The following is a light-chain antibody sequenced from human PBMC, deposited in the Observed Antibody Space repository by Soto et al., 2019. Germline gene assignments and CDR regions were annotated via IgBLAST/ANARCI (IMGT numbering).Light chain of an antibody. J-gene: IGKJ1*01. CDR2: DAS. CDR3: QQYNSYEAWT. CDR1: QDIGTY. V-gene: IGKV1-8*01. Sequence: AIRMTQSPSSFSASTGDKVSLTCRATQDIGTYLAWYQQKPGKAPKLLIYDASSLQSGVPSRFSGSGSGTEFTLTISSLQPDDFATYYCQQYNSYEAWTFGQGTKVDI.